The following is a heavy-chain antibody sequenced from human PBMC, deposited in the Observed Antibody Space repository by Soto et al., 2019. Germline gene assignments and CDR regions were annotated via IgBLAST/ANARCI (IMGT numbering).Heavy chain of an antibody. J-gene: IGHJ6*03. CDR3: ARDSRADYYYYYMDV. CDR1: GFTVSSNY. V-gene: IGHV3-66*01. Sequence: GGSLRLSCAASGFTVSSNYMSWVRQAPGKGLEWVSVIYSGGSTYYADPVKGRFTISRDNSKNTLYLQMNSLRAEDTAVYYCARDSRADYYYYYMDVWGKGTTVTVSS. CDR2: IYSGGST.